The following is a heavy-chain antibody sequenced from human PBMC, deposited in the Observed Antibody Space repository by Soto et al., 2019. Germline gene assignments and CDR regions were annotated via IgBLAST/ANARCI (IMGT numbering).Heavy chain of an antibody. J-gene: IGHJ4*02. V-gene: IGHV1-69*06. D-gene: IGHD3-22*01. CDR3: ARDKGAYYSHLVY. CDR2: IIPFFGTP. CDR1: GATFSSYA. Sequence: ASVKVSCKLSGATFSSYAMSWVRQAPGRGLEWIGGIIPFFGTPNYAQKFQGRVTITADTSTATSYMELSSLRSDDTAVYYCARDKGAYYSHLVYWGQGTLVTVSS.